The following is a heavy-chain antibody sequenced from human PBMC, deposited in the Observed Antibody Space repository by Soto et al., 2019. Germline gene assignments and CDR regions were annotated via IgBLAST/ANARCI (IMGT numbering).Heavy chain of an antibody. CDR2: INPSGGST. D-gene: IGHD3-3*01. V-gene: IGHV1-46*01. CDR3: AGEGARFTIFGVVTLYGMDV. CDR1: GYTFTSYY. Sequence: ASVKVSCKASGYTFTSYYMHWVRQAPGQGLEWMGIINPSGGSTSYAQKFQGRVTMTRDTSTSTVYMELSSLRSEDTAVYYCAGEGARFTIFGVVTLYGMDVWGQGTTVTVSS. J-gene: IGHJ6*02.